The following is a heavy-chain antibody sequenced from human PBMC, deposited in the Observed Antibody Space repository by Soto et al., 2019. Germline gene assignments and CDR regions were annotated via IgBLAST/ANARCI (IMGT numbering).Heavy chain of an antibody. D-gene: IGHD3-3*01. CDR1: GFTFSRDG. Sequence: GGSLRLSCAASGFTFSRDGMSWVRQAPGKGLEWVSLVTDNGRSTYYADSVKGRFTISRDNTKNTLFLQMNSLRAEDTAVYYCAREIRRSGYFDYWGQGTLVTVSS. CDR3: AREIRRSGYFDY. CDR2: VTDNGRST. J-gene: IGHJ4*02. V-gene: IGHV3-23*01.